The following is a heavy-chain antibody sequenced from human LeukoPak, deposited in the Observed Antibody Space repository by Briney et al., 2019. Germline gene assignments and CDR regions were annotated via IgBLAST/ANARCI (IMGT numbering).Heavy chain of an antibody. CDR3: VRVAYCGANCYYYVDS. Sequence: ASVKVSCKASGYTFTDHYMHWVRQAPGQGLEWMGFINPKTGATRYAQKFQGSITMTRDTSVNTAYMELSGLGPDDTAMYYCVRVAYCGANCYYYVDSWGQGTLVTVSS. D-gene: IGHD2-21*02. J-gene: IGHJ4*02. CDR2: INPKTGAT. V-gene: IGHV1-2*02. CDR1: GYTFTDHY.